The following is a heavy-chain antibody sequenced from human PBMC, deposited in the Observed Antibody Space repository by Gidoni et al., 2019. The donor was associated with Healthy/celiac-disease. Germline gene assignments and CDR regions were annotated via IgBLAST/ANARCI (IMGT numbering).Heavy chain of an antibody. J-gene: IGHJ5*02. CDR1: GFTLRDYY. D-gene: IGHD2-2*01. CDR2: ISSSGITI. V-gene: IGHV3-11*01. Sequence: QVQLVESGGGLVKPGGSLRLSCAASGFTLRDYYLSWIRQAPGKGLEWVSYISSSGITIYYADSVKGRFTISRDNAKNSLYLQMNSLRAEDTAVYYCARARHCSSTSCYSPRWFDPWGQGTLVTVSS. CDR3: ARARHCSSTSCYSPRWFDP.